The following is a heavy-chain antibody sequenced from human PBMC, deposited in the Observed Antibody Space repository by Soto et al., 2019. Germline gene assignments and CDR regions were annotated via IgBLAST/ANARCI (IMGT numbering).Heavy chain of an antibody. D-gene: IGHD1-26*01. V-gene: IGHV1-46*03. J-gene: IGHJ3*01. Sequence: QVQVVQSMAEVKKPGASVKVSCKASGYTFTMYYMHWVRQDPGQGLEWMGIIDPSGGSTSYAQKFQGRVTMTSDRSTSTVHMEVSSLRSEDTAVYYCARGISGSTDAFDVWGQGTMVTVSS. CDR1: GYTFTMYY. CDR3: ARGISGSTDAFDV. CDR2: IDPSGGST.